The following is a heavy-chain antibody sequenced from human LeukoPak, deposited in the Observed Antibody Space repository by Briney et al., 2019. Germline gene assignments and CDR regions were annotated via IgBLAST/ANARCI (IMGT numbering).Heavy chain of an antibody. Sequence: PGGTLRLSCAASGFTFSSYAMHWVRQAPGKGLEYVSAISSNGGSTYCANSVKGRFTISRDNSSNKLYLQMGSLRAEDMAVYYCARVGYSGYDYQHWGQGTLVTVSS. CDR2: ISSNGGST. CDR1: GFTFSSYA. CDR3: ARVGYSGYDYQH. J-gene: IGHJ1*01. D-gene: IGHD5-12*01. V-gene: IGHV3-64*01.